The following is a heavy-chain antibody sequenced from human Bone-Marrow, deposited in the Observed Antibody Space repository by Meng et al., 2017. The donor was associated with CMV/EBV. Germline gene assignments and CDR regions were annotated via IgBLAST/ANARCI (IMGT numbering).Heavy chain of an antibody. Sequence: GESLKISCVASGVTVSANYMSWVRQAPGKGLEWVSVISYDGTTYYADSVKGRFTISRDSSKNMVFLQVNSLRAEDTAVYYCARDSTSPGRWGYFGQGTLVTIYS. CDR2: ISYDGTT. CDR3: ARDSTSPGRWGY. D-gene: IGHD2-2*01. CDR1: GVTVSANY. V-gene: IGHV3-53*01. J-gene: IGHJ4*02.